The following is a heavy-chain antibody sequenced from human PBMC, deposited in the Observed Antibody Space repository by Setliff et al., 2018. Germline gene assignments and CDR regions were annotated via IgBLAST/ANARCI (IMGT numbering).Heavy chain of an antibody. CDR2: ISPSGDVT. V-gene: IGHV3-23*01. CDR3: AKRGSKDILHGFDI. J-gene: IGHJ3*02. Sequence: LRLSCAASGFAFSDYAMSWVRLAPGRGLEWVSGISPSGDVTLYADSVKGRFTIFRDNSKNTLSLQMSGLRAEDTAIYYCAKRGSKDILHGFDIWVQGTMVTVSS. CDR1: GFAFSDYA.